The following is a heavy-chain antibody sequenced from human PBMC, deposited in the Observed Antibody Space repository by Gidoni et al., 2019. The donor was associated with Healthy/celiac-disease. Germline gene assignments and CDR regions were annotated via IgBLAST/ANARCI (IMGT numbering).Heavy chain of an antibody. D-gene: IGHD3-22*01. J-gene: IGHJ4*02. CDR2: LWYDGSNK. CDR3: ARDRRYYDSSGYYFDY. V-gene: IGHV3-33*01. CDR1: GLTFSSYG. Sequence: QVQLVESGGGVVQPGRSLRPSCAESGLTFSSYGMHWVRQAPGKGLVWVAVLWYDGSNKYYADSVKGRFTISRDNSKNTLYLQMNSLRAEDTAVYYCARDRRYYDSSGYYFDYWGQGTLVTVSS.